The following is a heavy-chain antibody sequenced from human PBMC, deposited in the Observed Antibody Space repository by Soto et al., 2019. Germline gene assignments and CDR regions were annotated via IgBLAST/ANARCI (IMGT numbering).Heavy chain of an antibody. CDR2: MNPNSGNT. CDR1: GYTFTSYD. CDR3: AIGTFDFWSGYYPLFRGFDRIPTKYAFDI. V-gene: IGHV1-8*01. J-gene: IGHJ3*02. D-gene: IGHD3-3*01. Sequence: GASVKVSCKASGYTFTSYDINWVRQATGQGLEWMGWMNPNSGNTGYAQKFQGRVTMTRNTSISTAYMELSSLRSEDTAVYYCAIGTFDFWSGYYPLFRGFDRIPTKYAFDIWGQGTMVTVSS.